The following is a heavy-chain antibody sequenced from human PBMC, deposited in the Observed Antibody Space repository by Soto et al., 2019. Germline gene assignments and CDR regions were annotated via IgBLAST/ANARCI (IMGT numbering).Heavy chain of an antibody. CDR1: GGSISSYY. V-gene: IGHV4-59*01. J-gene: IGHJ4*02. Sequence: SETLSLTCTVSGGSISSYYWSWIRQPPGKGLEWIGYIYYSGAPNYNPSLKSRVTISVDTSKNQFSLKLSSVTAADTAVYYCARGGLTFDYWGQGTLVTVSS. CDR3: ARGGLTFDY. CDR2: IYYSGAP. D-gene: IGHD1-20*01.